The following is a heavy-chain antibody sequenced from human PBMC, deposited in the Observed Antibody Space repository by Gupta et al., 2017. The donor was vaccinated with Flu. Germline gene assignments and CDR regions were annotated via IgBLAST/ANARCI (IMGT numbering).Heavy chain of an antibody. D-gene: IGHD6-13*01. J-gene: IGHJ5*02. CDR3: ARDIAISSTIAGTNWFDP. Sequence: EVQLAESGGGLVQPGRSLRLSCTASGFTFGGSAVTWFRQAPGKGLEWVGFIRSKTHGGTAEYAASVKGRFTISRDDSKSIAYLQMNSLETEDTAVYYCARDIAISSTIAGTNWFDPRGQGTLVTVSS. CDR2: IRSKTHGGTA. CDR1: GFTFGGSA. V-gene: IGHV3-49*03.